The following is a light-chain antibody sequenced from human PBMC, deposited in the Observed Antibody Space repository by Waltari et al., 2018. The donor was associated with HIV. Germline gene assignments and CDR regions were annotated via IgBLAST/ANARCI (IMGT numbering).Light chain of an antibody. V-gene: IGLV2-14*03. CDR3: VSYLGRNALV. Sequence: QSALTQHAPVSGPPGQSITVSCTGPINHFATYRSVSWYQQHPGKAPQIIIFDVTDRPPGVSDRFSGSQSGNTASLTISGLQAEDEADYYCVSYLGRNALVFGAGTKVTVL. J-gene: IGLJ1*01. CDR1: INHFATYRS. CDR2: DVT.